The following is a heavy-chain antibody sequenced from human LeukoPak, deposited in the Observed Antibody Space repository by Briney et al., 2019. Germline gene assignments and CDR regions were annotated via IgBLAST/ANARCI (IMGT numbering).Heavy chain of an antibody. CDR2: IKQDGSEK. V-gene: IGHV3-7*01. Sequence: HPGGSLRFYCAASGFTFSSYWMRWVRQAPGKGLEWVANIKQDGSEKYYVDSVKGRFTISRDNAKNSLYLQMNSLRAEDTAVYYCARDAYKDRYFDYWGQGTLVTVSS. CDR1: GFTFSSYW. J-gene: IGHJ4*02. D-gene: IGHD5-24*01. CDR3: ARDAYKDRYFDY.